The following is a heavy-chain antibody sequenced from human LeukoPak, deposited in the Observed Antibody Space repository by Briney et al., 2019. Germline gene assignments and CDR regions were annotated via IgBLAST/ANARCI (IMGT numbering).Heavy chain of an antibody. CDR3: AKDPFYGDYAGAFDI. Sequence: SETLSLTCAVYGGSFSGYYWSWIRQPPGKGPEWIGEINHSGSTNYNPSLKSRVTISVDTSKNQFSLKLSSVTAADTAVYYCAKDPFYGDYAGAFDIWGQGTMVTVSS. V-gene: IGHV4-34*01. D-gene: IGHD4-17*01. J-gene: IGHJ3*02. CDR2: INHSGST. CDR1: GGSFSGYY.